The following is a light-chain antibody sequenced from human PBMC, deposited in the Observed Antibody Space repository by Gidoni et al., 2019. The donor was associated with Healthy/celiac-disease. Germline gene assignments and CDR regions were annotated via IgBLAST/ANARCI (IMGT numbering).Light chain of an antibody. CDR3: QQANSFPWT. V-gene: IGKV1-12*01. CDR1: QGISRW. CDR2: AAS. Sequence: DIQITQFPSSVSASVGDRVTITCRASQGISRWLAWYQQKPGKAPKLLIYAASNLQSGVPSRFSGSGSGTDFTLTISSLQPEDFATYYCQQANSFPWTFGQGTKVEIK. J-gene: IGKJ1*01.